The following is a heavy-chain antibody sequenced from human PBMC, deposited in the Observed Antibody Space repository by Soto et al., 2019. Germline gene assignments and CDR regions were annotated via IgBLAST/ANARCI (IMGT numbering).Heavy chain of an antibody. D-gene: IGHD6-19*01. Sequence: QVELAQSGAEVKKPGASVKVSCKASGYTFTSYGISWVRQAPGQGLEWMGWISPYNDNTDYAQKLQGRVTMTTDTSTTTAYMELRSLRSDVTAVYYCARVFGYSSGWDYWGQGTLVTVSS. CDR2: ISPYNDNT. CDR1: GYTFTSYG. J-gene: IGHJ4*02. V-gene: IGHV1-18*01. CDR3: ARVFGYSSGWDY.